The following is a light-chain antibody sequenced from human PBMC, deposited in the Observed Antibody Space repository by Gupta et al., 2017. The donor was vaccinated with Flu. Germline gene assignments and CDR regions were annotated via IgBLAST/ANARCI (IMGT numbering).Light chain of an antibody. CDR2: LVS. CDR1: QGLVYSDGNTY. CDR3: MQGAHWPWA. J-gene: IGKJ1*01. V-gene: IGKV2-30*01. Sequence: SISCRSSQGLVYSDGNTYLHWFQQRPGQTPRRLIHLVSYRDSGVPDRFSGSGSGTDFTLKISRVEAEDVGVYFCMQGAHWPWAFGQGTKVEIK.